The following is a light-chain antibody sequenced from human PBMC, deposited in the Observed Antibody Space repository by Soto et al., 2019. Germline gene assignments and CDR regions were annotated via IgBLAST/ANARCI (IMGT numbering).Light chain of an antibody. Sequence: QSVLTQPASVSGSPGQSITISCTGTSSDVGGYIYVSWYQQHPGKAPKLMIYEVSNRPSGVSDRFSGSRSGNTASLTISGLQAEDEADYYCSSFAGSPVVFGGGTKLTVL. CDR3: SSFAGSPVV. CDR2: EVS. CDR1: SSDVGGYIY. J-gene: IGLJ2*01. V-gene: IGLV2-14*01.